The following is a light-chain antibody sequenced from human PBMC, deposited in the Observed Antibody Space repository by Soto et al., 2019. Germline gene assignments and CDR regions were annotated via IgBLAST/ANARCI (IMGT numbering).Light chain of an antibody. J-gene: IGKJ4*01. Sequence: EIVMTQSPVTLSVSPGEGATLSCRASQSVGSNLAWYQQKPGQAPRLLIYGASTRATGIPARFSGSGSGTEFTLTISSLQSEDFAVDYCQQYNNWPPLTFGGGTKVEIK. CDR3: QQYNNWPPLT. CDR2: GAS. CDR1: QSVGSN. V-gene: IGKV3-15*01.